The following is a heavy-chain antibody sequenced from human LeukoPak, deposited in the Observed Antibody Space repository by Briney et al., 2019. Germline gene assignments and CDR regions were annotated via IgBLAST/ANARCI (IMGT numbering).Heavy chain of an antibody. J-gene: IGHJ6*02. V-gene: IGHV3-7*03. CDR2: INHNGNVN. D-gene: IGHD3-16*01. CDR1: GLHFHKYW. Sequence: GGSLRLSCGPSGLHFHKYWMNWARPAPAKGLEWVASINHNGNVNYYVDSVKGRFTISRDNAKNSLYLQMSNLRAEDTAVYFCARGGGLDVWGQGATVTVSS. CDR3: ARGGGLDV.